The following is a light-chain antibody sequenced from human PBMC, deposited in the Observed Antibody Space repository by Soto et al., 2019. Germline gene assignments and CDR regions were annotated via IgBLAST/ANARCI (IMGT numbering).Light chain of an antibody. CDR2: EVS. V-gene: IGLV2-8*01. Sequence: QSALTQPASVSGSPGQSITISCSGTSSDVGGYNSVSWYQQHPGKAPKLLIYEVSKRPSGVPDRFSGSKSGNTASLTVSGLQAEDEADYYCSSYAGSNTDYVFGTGTKLTVL. CDR3: SSYAGSNTDYV. J-gene: IGLJ1*01. CDR1: SSDVGGYNS.